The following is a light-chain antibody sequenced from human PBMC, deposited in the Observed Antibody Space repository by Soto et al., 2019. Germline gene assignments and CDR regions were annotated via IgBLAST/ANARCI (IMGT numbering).Light chain of an antibody. CDR3: VLYMGSGIWV. Sequence: QTVVTQEPSFSVSPGGTVILTCGLSSGSVSTNYYPSWYQQTPGQAPRTLIYSTNTRSSGVPDRFSGSILGNKAALTITGAQADDESDYYCVLYMGSGIWVFGGGTKVTVL. CDR1: SGSVSTNYY. CDR2: STN. V-gene: IGLV8-61*01. J-gene: IGLJ3*02.